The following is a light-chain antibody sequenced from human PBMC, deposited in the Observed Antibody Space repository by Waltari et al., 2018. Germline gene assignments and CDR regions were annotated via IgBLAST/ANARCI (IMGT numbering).Light chain of an antibody. J-gene: IGKJ2*03. CDR2: ESS. CDR3: QQETNWSYS. CDR1: QSVSRR. Sequence: EIVVTQSPATLSLSPGERATLSCRASQSVSRRLAWYQQRPGQAPRLLIYESSTRATGIPDRFSGSGSGTEFTLTISSLEPEDVAVYFCQQETNWSYSFGLGTRVEIK. V-gene: IGKV3D-15*01.